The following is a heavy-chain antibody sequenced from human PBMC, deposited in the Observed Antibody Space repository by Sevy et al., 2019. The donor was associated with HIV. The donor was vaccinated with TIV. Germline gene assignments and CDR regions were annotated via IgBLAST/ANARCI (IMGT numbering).Heavy chain of an antibody. J-gene: IGHJ3*02. V-gene: IGHV4-4*07. D-gene: IGHD3-3*01. Sequence: SETLSLTCTVSGGSISNYYWNWIRQPAGKGLEWIGRIYTSGSTNYNPSLKSRITMSVDTSKNQFSLRLSSLTAADTAVYYWAREGAYDFWGGIAAFDIWGQGTTVTVSS. CDR3: AREGAYDFWGGIAAFDI. CDR1: GGSISNYY. CDR2: IYTSGST.